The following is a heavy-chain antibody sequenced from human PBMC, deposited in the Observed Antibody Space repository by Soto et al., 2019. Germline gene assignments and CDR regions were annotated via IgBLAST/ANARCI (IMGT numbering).Heavy chain of an antibody. Sequence: PXAALKISCKGCGYSFTSYWISWVRQMPGKGLEWMGRIDPSDSYTNYSPSFQGHVTISADKSISTAYLQWSSLKASDTAMYYCASNLYSSSGNYYYGMDVWGQGTTVTVSS. V-gene: IGHV5-10-1*01. CDR1: GYSFTSYW. D-gene: IGHD6-6*01. J-gene: IGHJ6*02. CDR3: ASNLYSSSGNYYYGMDV. CDR2: IDPSDSYT.